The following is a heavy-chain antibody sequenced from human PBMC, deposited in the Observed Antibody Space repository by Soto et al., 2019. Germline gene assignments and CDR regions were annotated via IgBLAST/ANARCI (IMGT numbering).Heavy chain of an antibody. D-gene: IGHD6-6*01. CDR1: GGTFSSYA. CDR3: ARRSSSSSGGMVDY. V-gene: IGHV1-69*01. Sequence: QVQLVQSGAEGKKPGSSVKVSCKASGGTFSSYAISWVRQAPGQGLEWMGGIIPIFGTANYAQKFQGRVTITADEATSTAYMELSGLRSEDTAVYYCARRSSSSSGGMVDYWGRGTLVTVSS. CDR2: IIPIFGTA. J-gene: IGHJ4*02.